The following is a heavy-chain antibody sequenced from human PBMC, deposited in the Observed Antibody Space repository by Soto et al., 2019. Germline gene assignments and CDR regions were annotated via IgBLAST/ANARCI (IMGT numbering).Heavy chain of an antibody. V-gene: IGHV3-49*03. J-gene: IGHJ6*02. CDR1: GFPFGGYA. CDR2: IRSKAYGGTT. D-gene: IGHD6-19*01. CDR3: SRDGGAVAGYYYYGMDV. Sequence: GGALRLSCSASGFPFGGYAMSWFRQAPGKGVEWVGFIRSKAYGGTTEYAASVKGRFTISRDDSKSIAYLQMNSLKTEDTAVYYCSRDGGAVAGYYYYGMDVWGQGATVTVSS.